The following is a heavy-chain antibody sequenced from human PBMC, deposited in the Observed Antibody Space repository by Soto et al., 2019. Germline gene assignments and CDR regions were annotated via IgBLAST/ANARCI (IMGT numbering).Heavy chain of an antibody. CDR2: ITDYNGNT. J-gene: IGHJ5*02. CDR3: ARVLPPFDP. Sequence: QFKLLKSEVEVKKPGPQLKVSSKSFGKPFPTYGITGGRQAPGQGLEGMGWITDYNGNTNYAQKLQGRVTMTTDTSTSTAYMELRSLRSDDTAVYYCARVLPPFDPWGQGTLVTVSS. CDR1: GKPFPTYG. V-gene: IGHV1-18*01.